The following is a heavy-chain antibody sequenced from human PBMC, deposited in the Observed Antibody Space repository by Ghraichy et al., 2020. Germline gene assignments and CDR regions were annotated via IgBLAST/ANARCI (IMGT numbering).Heavy chain of an antibody. CDR2: IYYSGST. D-gene: IGHD3-22*01. CDR3: ARLAYYYDSSGSPGDAFDI. CDR1: GGSISSYY. Sequence: SETLSLTCTVSGGSISSYYWSWIRQPPGKGLEWIGYIYYSGSTNYNPSLKSRVTISVDTSKNQFSLKLSSVTAADTAVYYCARLAYYYDSSGSPGDAFDIWGQGTMVTVSS. V-gene: IGHV4-59*01. J-gene: IGHJ3*02.